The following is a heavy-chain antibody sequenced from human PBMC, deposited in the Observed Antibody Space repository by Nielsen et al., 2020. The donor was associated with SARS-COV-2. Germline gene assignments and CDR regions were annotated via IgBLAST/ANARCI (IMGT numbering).Heavy chain of an antibody. D-gene: IGHD3-22*01. J-gene: IGHJ4*02. CDR2: VWYDGTSA. CDR3: ARDHGTYYDSSGYY. V-gene: IGHV3-33*01. CDR1: GFTFTKYG. Sequence: GESLKISCAASGFTFTKYGMHWVRQAPGKGLEWVACVWYDGTSALYAESVKGRFTISRDSSKNTLYLQMNSLRAEDTAVYYCARDHGTYYDSSGYYWGQGTLVTVSS.